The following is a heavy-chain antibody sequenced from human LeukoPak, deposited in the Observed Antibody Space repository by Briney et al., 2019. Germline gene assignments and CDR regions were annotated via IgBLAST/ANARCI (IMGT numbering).Heavy chain of an antibody. V-gene: IGHV1-24*01. Sequence: ASVKVSCKVSGYSLTELSMHWVRQAPGKGLEWMGGFDPDDGETPLFAQKFQGRVSMTEDTSTGTAYMELSSLSSEDTAVYYCVTGTIYCSSCSDDYWGQGTLVTVSS. D-gene: IGHD2-2*01. CDR2: FDPDDGET. CDR1: GYSLTELS. J-gene: IGHJ4*02. CDR3: VTGTIYCSSCSDDY.